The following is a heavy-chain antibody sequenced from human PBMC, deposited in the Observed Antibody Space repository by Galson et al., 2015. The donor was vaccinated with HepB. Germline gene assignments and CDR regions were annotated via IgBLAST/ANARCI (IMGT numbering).Heavy chain of an antibody. Sequence: SVKVSCKASGYTFTSYDINWVRQATGQGLEWMGWMNPNSGNTGYAQKFQGRVTMTRNTSISTAYMELSSLRSEDTAVYYCASPLGDRFLEWLGGDYYMDVWGKGTTVTVSS. D-gene: IGHD3-3*01. CDR2: MNPNSGNT. CDR3: ASPLGDRFLEWLGGDYYMDV. V-gene: IGHV1-8*01. J-gene: IGHJ6*03. CDR1: GYTFTSYD.